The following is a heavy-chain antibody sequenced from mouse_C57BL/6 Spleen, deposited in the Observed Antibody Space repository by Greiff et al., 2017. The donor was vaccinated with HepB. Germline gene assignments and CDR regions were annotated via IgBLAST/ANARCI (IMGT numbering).Heavy chain of an antibody. D-gene: IGHD1-1*01. CDR3: ARGYGSSYYAMDY. CDR2: IYYSGTI. J-gene: IGHJ4*01. Sequence: DVQLQESGPGLVKPSQTVFLTCTVTGISITTGNYRWSWIRQFPGNKLEWIGYIYYSGTITYNPSLTSRPTITRDTPKNQFFLEMNSLTAEDTATYYCARGYGSSYYAMDYWGQGTSVTVSS. CDR1: GISITTGNYR. V-gene: IGHV3-5*01.